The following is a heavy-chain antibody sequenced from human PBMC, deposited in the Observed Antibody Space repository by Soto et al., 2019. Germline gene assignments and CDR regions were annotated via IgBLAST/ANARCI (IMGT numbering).Heavy chain of an antibody. J-gene: IGHJ5*02. CDR2: ISYDGSNK. D-gene: IGHD3-9*01. V-gene: IGHV3-30*18. Sequence: QVQLVESGGGVVQPGRSLRLSCAASGFTFSSYGMHWVRQAPGKGLEWVAVISYDGSNKYYADSVKGRFTISRDNSKNPLYLQMNSLRAEDTAVYYCAKDGLVYDISNWFDPWGQGTLVTVSS. CDR3: AKDGLVYDISNWFDP. CDR1: GFTFSSYG.